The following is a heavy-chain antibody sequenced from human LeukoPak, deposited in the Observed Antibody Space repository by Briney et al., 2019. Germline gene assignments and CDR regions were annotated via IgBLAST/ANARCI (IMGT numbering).Heavy chain of an antibody. D-gene: IGHD6-13*01. V-gene: IGHV4-39*07. CDR2: IYYSGST. J-gene: IGHJ4*02. CDR1: GGSISSSSYY. Sequence: PSETLSLTCTVSGGSISSSSYYWGWIRQPPGKGLEWIGSIYYSGSTYYNPSLKSRVTISVDTSKNQFSLKLSSVTAADTAVYYCARDGISAGLDYWGQGTLVTVSS. CDR3: ARDGISAGLDY.